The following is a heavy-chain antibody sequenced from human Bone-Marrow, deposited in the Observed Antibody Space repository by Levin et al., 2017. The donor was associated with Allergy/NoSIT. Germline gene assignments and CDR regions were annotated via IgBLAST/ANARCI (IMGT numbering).Heavy chain of an antibody. J-gene: IGHJ6*03. Sequence: GASVKVSCAASGFTFSRYDMHWVRQGTGKGLEWVSGIGVGGEPYYPVSVKGRFTISREDAKNSLSLQMNSLRAGDTAVYYCARVANYFYMDVWGKGTTVTVS. CDR3: ARVANYFYMDV. V-gene: IGHV3-13*04. CDR2: IGVGGEP. D-gene: IGHD2/OR15-2a*01. CDR1: GFTFSRYD.